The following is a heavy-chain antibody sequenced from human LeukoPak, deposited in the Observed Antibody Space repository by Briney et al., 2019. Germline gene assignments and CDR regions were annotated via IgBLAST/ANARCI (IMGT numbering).Heavy chain of an antibody. CDR3: ARAKREAYYYGSGSYMDL. Sequence: PSETLSLTCAVYGGSFSGYYWSWIRQPPGKGLEWIGEINDSGSTNYNPSLKSRVTISVDTSKNQFSLKLSSVTAADTAVYYCARAKREAYYYGSGSYMDLWGKGTTVTVSS. V-gene: IGHV4-34*01. D-gene: IGHD3-10*01. CDR1: GGSFSGYY. J-gene: IGHJ6*03. CDR2: INDSGST.